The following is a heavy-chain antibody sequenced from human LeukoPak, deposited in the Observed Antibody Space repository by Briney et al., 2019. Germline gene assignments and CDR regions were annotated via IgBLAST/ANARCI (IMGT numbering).Heavy chain of an antibody. V-gene: IGHV4-34*01. D-gene: IGHD6-19*01. CDR2: INHSGST. CDR1: GGSFSGYY. CDR3: ARLSPYYSSGWYGDFDY. Sequence: SETLSLTCAVYGGSFSGYYWSWIRQPPGKGLEWIGEINHSGSTNYNPSLKSRVTISVDTSKNQFSLKLSSVTAADTAVYYCARLSPYYSSGWYGDFDYWGQGTLVTVSS. J-gene: IGHJ4*02.